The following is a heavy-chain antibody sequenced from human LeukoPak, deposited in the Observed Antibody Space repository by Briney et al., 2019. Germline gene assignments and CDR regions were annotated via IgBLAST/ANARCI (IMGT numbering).Heavy chain of an antibody. V-gene: IGHV4-34*01. CDR1: GGSFSGYY. D-gene: IGHD3-9*01. CDR2: INHSGST. CDR3: ARRPPLRYFDWLFRGFDY. J-gene: IGHJ4*02. Sequence: PSETLSLTCAVYGGSFSGYYWSWIRQPPGKGLEWIGEINHSGSTNYNPSLKSRVTISVDTSKNQFSLKLSSVTAADTAVYYCARRPPLRYFDWLFRGFDYWGQGTLVTVSS.